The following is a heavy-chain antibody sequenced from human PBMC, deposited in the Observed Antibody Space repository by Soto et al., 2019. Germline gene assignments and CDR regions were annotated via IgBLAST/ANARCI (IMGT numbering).Heavy chain of an antibody. Sequence: QVQLVESGGGVVQPGRSLRLSCAASGFSLNNFGMHWVRQAPGKGLEWVAMLSHDGTITYYGDSVRGRFTVSRDESKNTLYLQMDSLRPEDTAVYYCARDWGSSGWFNWFNPRGQGTLVTVSS. J-gene: IGHJ5*02. D-gene: IGHD6-19*01. CDR1: GFSLNNFG. CDR3: ARDWGSSGWFNWFNP. V-gene: IGHV3-30*03. CDR2: LSHDGTIT.